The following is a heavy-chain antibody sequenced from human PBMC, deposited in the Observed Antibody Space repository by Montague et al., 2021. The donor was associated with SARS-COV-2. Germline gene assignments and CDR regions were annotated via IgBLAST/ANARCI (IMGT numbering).Heavy chain of an antibody. D-gene: IGHD3-22*01. CDR2: LYPSGST. CDR1: GGSFSGYY. Sequence: SETLSLTCTVSGGSFSGYYWSWIRQPAGKGLEWIGHLYPSGSTNYNPSLKSRVTISVDTSKTQFSLKLSSVTAADTAVYYCARGSLPYYFDSSGCYNAFDYWGQGTLVTVSS. J-gene: IGHJ4*03. CDR3: ARGSLPYYFDSSGCYNAFDY. V-gene: IGHV4-4*07.